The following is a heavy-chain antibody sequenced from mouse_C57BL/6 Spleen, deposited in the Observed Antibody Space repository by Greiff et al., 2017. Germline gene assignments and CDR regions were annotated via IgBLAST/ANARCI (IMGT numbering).Heavy chain of an antibody. CDR3: TRVADGYRFAY. J-gene: IGHJ3*01. V-gene: IGHV5-9-1*02. CDR2: ISSGGDYI. D-gene: IGHD2-3*01. Sequence: EVKLLESGAGLVKPGGSLKLSCAASGFTFSSYAMSWVRPTPEKRLEWVAYISSGGDYINYEETVKGRFTISRDNARNTLYLQMSSLKSEDTAMYYCTRVADGYRFAYWGQGTLVTVSA. CDR1: GFTFSSYA.